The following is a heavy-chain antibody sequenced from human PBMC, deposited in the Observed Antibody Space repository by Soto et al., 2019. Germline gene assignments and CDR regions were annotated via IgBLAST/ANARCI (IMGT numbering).Heavy chain of an antibody. D-gene: IGHD3-10*01. CDR2: ISYDGSNK. CDR3: ARDRTTMVRGVIEGY. J-gene: IGHJ4*02. Sequence: QVQLVESGGGVVQPGRSLRLSCAASGFTFSSYAMHWVRQAPGKGLEWVAVISYDGSNKYYADSVKGRFTISRDNSKNTLYLQMNSLRAEDTAVYYCARDRTTMVRGVIEGYWGQGTLVTVSS. CDR1: GFTFSSYA. V-gene: IGHV3-30-3*01.